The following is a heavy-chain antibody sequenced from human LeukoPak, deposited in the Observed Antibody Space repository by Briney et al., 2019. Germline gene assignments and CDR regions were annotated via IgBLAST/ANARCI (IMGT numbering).Heavy chain of an antibody. CDR3: ARDNEAYYYGSGSPPPDY. J-gene: IGHJ4*02. D-gene: IGHD3-10*01. Sequence: VASVKVSCKASGYTFTSHGISWVRQAPGQGLEWMGWISAYNGNTNYAQKLQGRVTMTTDTSTSTAYMELRSLRSDDTAVYYCARDNEAYYYGSGSPPPDYWGQGTLVTVSS. V-gene: IGHV1-18*01. CDR1: GYTFTSHG. CDR2: ISAYNGNT.